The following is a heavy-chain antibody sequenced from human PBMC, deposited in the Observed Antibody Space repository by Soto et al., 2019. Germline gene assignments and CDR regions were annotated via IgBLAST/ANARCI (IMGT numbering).Heavy chain of an antibody. CDR1: ELTLSDHY. D-gene: IGHD7-27*01. Sequence: PGGSLSLSCSAAELTLSDHYMDWVRQAPGKGLEWVGRTRNKANSYTTEYAASVKGRFTISRDDSENSLYLQMNSLKTDDTAVYYCTRGAGEHQKLEGYYYGLDVWGLGTTVTVSS. CDR3: TRGAGEHQKLEGYYYGLDV. CDR2: TRNKANSYTT. J-gene: IGHJ6*02. V-gene: IGHV3-72*01.